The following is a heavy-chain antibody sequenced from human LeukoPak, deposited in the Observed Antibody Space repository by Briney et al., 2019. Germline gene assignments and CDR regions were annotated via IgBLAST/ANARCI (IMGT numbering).Heavy chain of an antibody. D-gene: IGHD2-2*01. J-gene: IGHJ6*02. V-gene: IGHV1-18*01. CDR1: GYTFTSYG. Sequence: ASVKVSCKASGYTFTSYGISWVRQAPGQGLEWMGWISAYNGNTNYAQKLQGRVTMTTDTSTSTAYMELGSLRSDDTAVYYCARLPYCSSTSCYPNYYYYYGMDVWGQGTTVTVSS. CDR3: ARLPYCSSTSCYPNYYYYYGMDV. CDR2: ISAYNGNT.